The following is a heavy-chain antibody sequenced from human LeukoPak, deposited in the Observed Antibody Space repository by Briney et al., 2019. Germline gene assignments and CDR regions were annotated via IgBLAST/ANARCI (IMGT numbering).Heavy chain of an antibody. J-gene: IGHJ4*02. V-gene: IGHV3-48*03. Sequence: PGGSLRLSCAASGFTFKSYEMNWVRQAPGKGLEWVSYISSSGSSIYYADSVKGRFTISRDNAKNSLYLQMNSLRAEDTAVYYCARGNYYDTSGLDYWGQGTLVTVSS. CDR3: ARGNYYDTSGLDY. CDR1: GFTFKSYE. CDR2: ISSSGSSI. D-gene: IGHD3-22*01.